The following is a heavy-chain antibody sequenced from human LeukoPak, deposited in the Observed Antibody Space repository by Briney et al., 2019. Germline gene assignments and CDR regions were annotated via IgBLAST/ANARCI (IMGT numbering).Heavy chain of an antibody. D-gene: IGHD3-22*01. J-gene: IGHJ4*02. CDR1: GFTFSSYG. V-gene: IGHV3-30*02. CDR2: IWYDGSNK. Sequence: GGSLRLSCAASGFTFSSYGMHWVRQAPGKGLEWVAVIWYDGSNKYYADSVKGRFTISRDNSNNTLYLQMNGLRAEDTAVYYCAKGSRSSGHYSDYWGQGTLVTVSS. CDR3: AKGSRSSGHYSDY.